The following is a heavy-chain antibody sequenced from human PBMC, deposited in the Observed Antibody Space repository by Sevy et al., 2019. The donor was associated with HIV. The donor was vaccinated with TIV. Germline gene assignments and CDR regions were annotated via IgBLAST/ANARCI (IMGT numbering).Heavy chain of an antibody. J-gene: IGHJ3*01. CDR2: ISKDGGHK. CDR1: GFSFTNYA. D-gene: IGHD3-16*02. CDR3: AKGVLRELSLSFFDV. Sequence: GGSLRLSCAASGFSFTNYAMHWVRQAPGKGLAWVAVISKDGGHKFYADSLKGRFTISRDNSRNTVYVQMNSLRVEETAVYYCAKGVLRELSLSFFDVWGQGTMVTVSS. V-gene: IGHV3-30*18.